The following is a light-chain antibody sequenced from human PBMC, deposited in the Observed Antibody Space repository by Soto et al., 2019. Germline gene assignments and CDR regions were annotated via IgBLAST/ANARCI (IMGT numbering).Light chain of an antibody. V-gene: IGKV3-20*01. J-gene: IGKJ1*01. CDR3: QHYGDSSWT. CDR1: QSVSNNY. CDR2: GAS. Sequence: EIVLTQSPGTLSLSTGERATLSCRASQSVSNNYLAWYQQKPGQAPRLLIYGASSRATGIPDRFSGSGSGTDFTLTISRLEPDDFAVYYCQHYGDSSWTFGQGTKVDIK.